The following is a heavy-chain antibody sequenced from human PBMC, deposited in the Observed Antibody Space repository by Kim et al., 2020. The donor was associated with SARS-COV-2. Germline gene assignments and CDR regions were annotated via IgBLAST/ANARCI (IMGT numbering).Heavy chain of an antibody. D-gene: IGHD6-13*01. V-gene: IGHV4-39*01. J-gene: IGHJ3*02. Sequence: SETLSLTCTVSGGSISSSSYYWGWIRQPPGKGLEWIGSIYYSGSTYYNPSLKSRVTISVDTSKNQFSLKLSSVTAADTAVYYCARQRINSSSWYRDAFDIWGQGTMVTVSS. CDR2: IYYSGST. CDR3: ARQRINSSSWYRDAFDI. CDR1: GGSISSSSYY.